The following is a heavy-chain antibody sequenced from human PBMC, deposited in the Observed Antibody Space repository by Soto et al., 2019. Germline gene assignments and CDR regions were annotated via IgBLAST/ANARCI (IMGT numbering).Heavy chain of an antibody. D-gene: IGHD3-3*01. CDR2: IIPILGIA. CDR1: GYTFTSYG. CDR3: APPADFWSGQ. V-gene: IGHV1-69*04. Sequence: ASVKVSCKASGYTFTSYGISWVRQAPGQGLEWMGRIIPILGIANYAQKFQGRVTITADKSTSTAYMELSSLRSEDTAVYYCAPPADFWSGQWGQGTLVTVSS. J-gene: IGHJ4*02.